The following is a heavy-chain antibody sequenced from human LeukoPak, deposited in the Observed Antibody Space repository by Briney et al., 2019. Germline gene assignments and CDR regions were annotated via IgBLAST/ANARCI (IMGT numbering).Heavy chain of an antibody. CDR2: LKKKTDGGIT. Sequence: PGGSLRLSCAASGFTFSNAWMNWVRQAPAKGLEWVARLKKKTDGGITDYAAPVKGRFTISRDDSRNMLYLQMDSLKTEDTAIYYCTTFSYALDYWGQGTLVTVSS. D-gene: IGHD3-16*01. J-gene: IGHJ4*02. CDR1: GFTFSNAW. CDR3: TTFSYALDY. V-gene: IGHV3-15*01.